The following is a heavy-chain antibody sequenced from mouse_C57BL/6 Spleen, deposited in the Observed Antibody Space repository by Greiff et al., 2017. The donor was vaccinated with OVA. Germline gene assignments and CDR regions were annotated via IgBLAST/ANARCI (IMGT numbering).Heavy chain of an antibody. CDR1: GYTFTSYW. D-gene: IGHD2-1*01. V-gene: IGHV1-61*01. Sequence: QVHVKQPGAELVRPGSSVKLSCKASGYTFTSYWMDWVKQRPGHGLEWIGNIYPADGETHYNQKFKDKATLTADKSSSTAYVQLSSLTSEDSAVYYCARSRDYGNYGAWFAYWGQGTLVTVSA. CDR2: IYPADGET. J-gene: IGHJ3*01. CDR3: ARSRDYGNYGAWFAY.